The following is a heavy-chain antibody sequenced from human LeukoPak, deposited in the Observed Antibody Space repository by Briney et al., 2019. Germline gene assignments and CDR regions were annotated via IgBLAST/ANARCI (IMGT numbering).Heavy chain of an antibody. V-gene: IGHV4-59*11. CDR2: IYYSGST. Sequence: SETLSLTCTVSGGSISSHYWSWIRQPPGKGLEWIEYIYYSGSTNYNPSLKSRVTISVDTSKNQFSLKLSSVTAADTAVYYCARGGYYDFWSGYSQPWFDPWGQGTLVTVSS. J-gene: IGHJ5*02. CDR1: GGSISSHY. D-gene: IGHD3-3*01. CDR3: ARGGYYDFWSGYSQPWFDP.